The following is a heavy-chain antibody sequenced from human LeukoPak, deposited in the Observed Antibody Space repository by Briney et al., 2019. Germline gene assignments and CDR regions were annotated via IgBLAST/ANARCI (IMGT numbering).Heavy chain of an antibody. Sequence: GGSLRLSCAASGFTFSNYWMSWVRQAPGKGLEWVANIKQDGSEKYYVDSVKGRFTISRENAKNSLYLQMNSLRADDTAVYYCARPNMVRGGLTPYFDYWGLGALVTVSS. J-gene: IGHJ4*02. CDR2: IKQDGSEK. D-gene: IGHD3-10*01. V-gene: IGHV3-7*01. CDR3: ARPNMVRGGLTPYFDY. CDR1: GFTFSNYW.